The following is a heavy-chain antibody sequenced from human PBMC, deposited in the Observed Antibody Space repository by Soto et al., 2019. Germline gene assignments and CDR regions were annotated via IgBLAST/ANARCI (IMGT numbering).Heavy chain of an antibody. Sequence: QITLKESGPTLVKPTQTLTLTCTFSGFSLSTSGVGVGWIRQPPGKALEWLALIYWDDDKRSSPSLKTRLTIPKDPSKSGGGLTMTIMAPFNTTTSYYLVGVGHDYGENFAYSGQGGLVAVSS. CDR2: IYWDDDK. D-gene: IGHD4-17*01. CDR3: LVGVGHDYGENFAY. CDR1: GFSLSTSGVG. J-gene: IGHJ4*02. V-gene: IGHV2-5*02.